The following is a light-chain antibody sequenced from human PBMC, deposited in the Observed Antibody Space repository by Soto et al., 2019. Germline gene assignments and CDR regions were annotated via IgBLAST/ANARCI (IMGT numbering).Light chain of an antibody. J-gene: IGLJ2*01. V-gene: IGLV2-14*01. CDR3: SSYTSSNTPVV. CDR2: EVS. Sequence: QSALTQPASVSGSPGPSITISCTGTSSDVGGYNYVSWYQQHPGKAPKLMLYEVSNRPSGVSNRFSGSKSGNTASLTISGLQAEDEADYYCSSYTSSNTPVVFGGGTKLTVL. CDR1: SSDVGGYNY.